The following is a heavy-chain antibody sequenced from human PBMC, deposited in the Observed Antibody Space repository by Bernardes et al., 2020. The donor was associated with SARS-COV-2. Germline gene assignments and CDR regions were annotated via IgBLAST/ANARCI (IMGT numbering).Heavy chain of an antibody. J-gene: IGHJ3*02. V-gene: IGHV4-59*01. Sequence: LSSTCTFSGGSISSYYWILILQSPGKRLEWVGYVYYSGSTNYNPSLKSRVSISVDTSKNQFSLKLTSVTAADTAVYYCARALSGTSYVFDIWGQGTMVTVSS. CDR2: VYYSGST. CDR1: GGSISSYY. CDR3: ARALSGTSYVFDI. D-gene: IGHD1-7*01.